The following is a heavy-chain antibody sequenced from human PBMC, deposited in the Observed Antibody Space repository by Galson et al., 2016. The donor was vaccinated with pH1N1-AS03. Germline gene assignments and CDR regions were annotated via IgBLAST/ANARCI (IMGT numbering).Heavy chain of an antibody. J-gene: IGHJ4*02. Sequence: SLRLSCAASGFTFSNYAINWVRQAPGKGLGWVAVISNDGSNQYYADSVKGRFTISRDNSKSTLYLQMASLRTEDTAVYYCARANYATAFDSWGQGTLVTVSS. CDR2: ISNDGSNQ. CDR3: ARANYATAFDS. D-gene: IGHD2-2*01. V-gene: IGHV3-30*04. CDR1: GFTFSNYA.